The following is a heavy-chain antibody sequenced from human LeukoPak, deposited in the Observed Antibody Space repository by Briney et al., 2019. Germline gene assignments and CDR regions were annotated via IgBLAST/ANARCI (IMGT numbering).Heavy chain of an antibody. V-gene: IGHV3-21*01. J-gene: IGHJ4*02. CDR2: ISSSSSYI. CDR1: GFTFSSYS. D-gene: IGHD3-22*01. Sequence: GGSLRLSCAASGFTFSSYSMNWVRQAPGKGLEWVSSISSSSSYIYYADSVKGRFTISRDNAKNSLYLQMNSLRAEDTAVYYCARGGNYDSSGKDYWGQGILVTVSS. CDR3: ARGGNYDSSGKDY.